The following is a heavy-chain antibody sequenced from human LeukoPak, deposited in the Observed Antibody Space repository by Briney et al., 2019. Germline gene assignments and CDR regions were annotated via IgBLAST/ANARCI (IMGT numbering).Heavy chain of an antibody. D-gene: IGHD3-22*01. V-gene: IGHV4-59*01. CDR2: IYYSGST. J-gene: IGHJ4*02. CDR1: GGSISSYY. CDR3: ASSYYDSSGPFDY. Sequence: SETLSLTCTVSGGSISSYYWSWIRQPPGKGLEWIGYIYYSGSTNYNPSLKSRVTISVDTSKNQFSLKLTSVTAADTAVYYCASSYYDSSGPFDYWGQGTLVTVSS.